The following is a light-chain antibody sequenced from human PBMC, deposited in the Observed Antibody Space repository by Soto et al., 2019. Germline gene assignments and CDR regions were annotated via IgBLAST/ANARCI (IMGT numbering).Light chain of an antibody. Sequence: QSVLTQPPSGSRTPGQWVTTTNSESSSNIGSNTVNWYQHLPGTAPKLLIHSNNQRPSGVPDQFSDSKSGTSASLAISGLQSEDEADYYCAAWAGSLNGRAFGTGTKVT. CDR1: SSNIGSNT. CDR3: AAWAGSLNGRA. CDR2: SNN. J-gene: IGLJ1*01. V-gene: IGLV1-44*01.